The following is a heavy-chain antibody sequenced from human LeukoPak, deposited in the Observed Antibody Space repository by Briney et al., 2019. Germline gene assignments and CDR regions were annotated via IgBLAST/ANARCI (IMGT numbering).Heavy chain of an antibody. Sequence: SETLSLTCTVSGGSISSSSYYWGWIRQPPGKGLEWIGSIYYSGSTYYNPSLRSRVTISVDTSKNQFSLKLSSVTAADTAVYYCARQTGSGLFILPGGQGTLVTVSS. CDR1: GGSISSSSYY. CDR2: IYYSGST. CDR3: ARQTGSGLFILP. J-gene: IGHJ4*02. D-gene: IGHD3/OR15-3a*01. V-gene: IGHV4-39*01.